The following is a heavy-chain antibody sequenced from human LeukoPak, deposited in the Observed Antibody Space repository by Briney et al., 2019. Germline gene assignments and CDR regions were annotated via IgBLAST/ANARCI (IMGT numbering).Heavy chain of an antibody. CDR2: IIPIFGTA. V-gene: IGHV1-69*13. CDR1: GGTFSSYA. J-gene: IGHJ4*02. D-gene: IGHD3-10*01. CDR3: ARDHGTMVRGVRVGDYFDY. Sequence: SVKVSCKASGGTFSSYAISWVRQAPGQGLEWMGGIIPIFGTANYAQKFQGRVTITADESTSTAYMELSSVRSEDTAVYYCARDHGTMVRGVRVGDYFDYWGQGTLVTVSS.